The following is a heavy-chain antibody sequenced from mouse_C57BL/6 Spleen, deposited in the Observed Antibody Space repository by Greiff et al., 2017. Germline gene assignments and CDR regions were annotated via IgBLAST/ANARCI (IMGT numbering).Heavy chain of an antibody. CDR2: ISDGGSYT. CDR1: GFTFSSYA. Sequence: EVQGVESGGGLVKPGGSLKLSCAASGFTFSSYAMSWVRQTPEKRLEWVATISDGGSYTYYPDNVKGRFTISRDNAKNNLYLQMSHLKSEDTAMYYCARELGHYYAMDYWGQGTSVTVSS. D-gene: IGHD4-1*01. J-gene: IGHJ4*01. V-gene: IGHV5-4*01. CDR3: ARELGHYYAMDY.